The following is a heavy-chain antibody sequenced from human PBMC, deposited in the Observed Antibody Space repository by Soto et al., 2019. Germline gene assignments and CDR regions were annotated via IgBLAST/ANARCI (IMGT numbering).Heavy chain of an antibody. V-gene: IGHV3-7*03. CDR1: GFTFSSYW. CDR2: IKQDGSEK. D-gene: IGHD6-13*01. CDR3: ARKSGYSSSWYGNYYYGMDV. J-gene: IGHJ6*02. Sequence: GGSLRLSCAASGFTFSSYWMSWVRQAPGKGLEWVANIKQDGSEKYYVDSVKGRFTISRDNGKNSLYLQMTSLRAEDTAVYYCARKSGYSSSWYGNYYYGMDVWGQGPTVTVSS.